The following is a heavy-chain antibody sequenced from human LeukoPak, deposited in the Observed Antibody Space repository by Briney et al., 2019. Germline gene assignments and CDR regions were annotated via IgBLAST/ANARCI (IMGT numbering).Heavy chain of an antibody. V-gene: IGHV4-4*07. CDR2: IYTSGST. CDR3: AREGGFGYYDSSGYQDY. J-gene: IGHJ4*02. Sequence: MSSETLSLTCTVSGGSISSYYWSWIRQPAGKGLEWIGRIYTSGSTNCNPSLKSRVTMSVDTSKNQFSLKLSSVTAADTAVYYCAREGGFGYYDSSGYQDYWGQGTLVTVSS. CDR1: GGSISSYY. D-gene: IGHD3-22*01.